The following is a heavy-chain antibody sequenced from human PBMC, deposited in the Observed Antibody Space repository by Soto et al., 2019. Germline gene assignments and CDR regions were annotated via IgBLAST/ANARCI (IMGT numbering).Heavy chain of an antibody. D-gene: IGHD3-10*01. CDR1: GGSISSYY. CDR2: IYYSGXT. J-gene: IGHJ3*02. Sequence: LSETLSLTFTVSGGSISSYYWSWIRQPPGKVLECIVYIYYSGXTXXXXXXXXXXXXSXDTXXNHXXXXXXXXXXXXXAVYYCARRYGSAFDIWGQGTMVTVS. V-gene: IGHV4-59*08. CDR3: ARRYGSAFDI.